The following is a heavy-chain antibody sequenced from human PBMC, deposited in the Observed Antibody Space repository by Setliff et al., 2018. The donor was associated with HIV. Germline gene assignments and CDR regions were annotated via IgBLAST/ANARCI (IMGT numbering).Heavy chain of an antibody. D-gene: IGHD6-19*01. J-gene: IGHJ4*02. CDR3: ARDGLLVAGIRFDY. CDR2: IIPIFSTS. CDR1: GSTFTSYA. Sequence: SVKVSCKASGSTFTSYAINWVRQAPGQGLEWMGGIIPIFSTSNYAQRFQGRVTITADESTSTAYMELYNLRSEDTAMYYCARDGLLVAGIRFDYWGQGTLVTVSS. V-gene: IGHV1-69*13.